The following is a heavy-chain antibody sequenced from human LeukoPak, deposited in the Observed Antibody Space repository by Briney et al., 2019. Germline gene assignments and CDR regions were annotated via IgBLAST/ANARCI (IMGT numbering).Heavy chain of an antibody. CDR2: IRNDGSNT. CDR1: GFTFSIYG. Sequence: RRSLRLSCAASGFTFSIYGMHCVRQTPGKGLERVAFIRNDGSNTYYADYVKRRFTISRDNSKNTLYLQMNSLRAEDTAVYYCGRDRGGTSGGAPVGYWGQGTLVTVSS. D-gene: IGHD6-19*01. V-gene: IGHV3-30*02. J-gene: IGHJ4*02. CDR3: GRDRGGTSGGAPVGY.